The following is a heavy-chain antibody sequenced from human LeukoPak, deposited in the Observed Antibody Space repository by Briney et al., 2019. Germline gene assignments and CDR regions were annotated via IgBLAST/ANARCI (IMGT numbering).Heavy chain of an antibody. J-gene: IGHJ4*02. D-gene: IGHD6-13*01. Sequence: ASVEVSCKASGYTFTSYAISWVRQAPGQGREWMGWISAYNGATKYAQKLQGRVTMTTDTSTSTAYVELRSLRSDDTAVYYCARDRSSSWYYFDYWGQGTLVTVSS. CDR3: ARDRSSSWYYFDY. CDR2: ISAYNGAT. CDR1: GYTFTSYA. V-gene: IGHV1-18*01.